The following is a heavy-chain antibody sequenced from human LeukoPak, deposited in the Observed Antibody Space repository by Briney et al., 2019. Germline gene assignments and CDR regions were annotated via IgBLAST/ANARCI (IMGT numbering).Heavy chain of an antibody. CDR2: IKQDGSEK. J-gene: IGHJ5*02. CDR1: GFTFSSYW. V-gene: IGHV3-7*01. CDR3: ARGLATGCDCFDP. D-gene: IGHD3-10*01. Sequence: GGSLRLSCAASGFTFSSYWMSWVRQAPGKGLEWVANIKQDGSEKYYVDSVKGRFTISRDNAKNSLYLQMNNLRAEDTAVYYCARGLATGCDCFDPWGQGTLVTVSS.